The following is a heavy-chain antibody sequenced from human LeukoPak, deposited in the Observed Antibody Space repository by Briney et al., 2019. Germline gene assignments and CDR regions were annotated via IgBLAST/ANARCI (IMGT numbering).Heavy chain of an antibody. CDR1: GDSVSRNNTI. CDR3: TRNWGMDV. J-gene: IGHJ6*02. CDR2: TYYRTKRYN. Sequence: SQTLSLTCAISGDSVSRNNTIWNWIRQSPSRGLEWLGRTYYRTKRYNDYAVSVKSRITINPDTSKNPFSLQLNSVIPEGTAIYYCTRNWGMDVWGQGTTVTVSS. V-gene: IGHV6-1*01.